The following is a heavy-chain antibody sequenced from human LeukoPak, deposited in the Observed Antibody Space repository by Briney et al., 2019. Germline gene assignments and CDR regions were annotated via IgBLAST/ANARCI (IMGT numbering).Heavy chain of an antibody. Sequence: PSETLSLTCTVSADSLTSGGHYWAWIRHLPGKCLESIGFIHHSGTPRHTPSLKDRVAISVGASRKKFALRLSSVTAADTAIYSCARGGNRFGGFYFDYWGQGIQVIVSS. CDR2: IHHSGTP. CDR1: ADSLTSGGHY. J-gene: IGHJ4*02. CDR3: ARGGNRFGGFYFDY. D-gene: IGHD3-10*01. V-gene: IGHV4-31*03.